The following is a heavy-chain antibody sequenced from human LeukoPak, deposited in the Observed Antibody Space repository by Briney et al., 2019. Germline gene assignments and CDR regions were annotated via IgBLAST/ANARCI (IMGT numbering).Heavy chain of an antibody. J-gene: IGHJ4*02. CDR1: GYTFTSYS. Sequence: VASVKVSCKASGYTFTSYSIHWVRQAPGQGLEWMGIINPSGGTTTYTQKFQGRVTMTRDTSISTAYMELSRLRSDDTAVYYCARVDWYSGYDKLFDYWGQGTLVTVSS. V-gene: IGHV1-46*01. CDR3: ARVDWYSGYDKLFDY. D-gene: IGHD5-12*01. CDR2: INPSGGTT.